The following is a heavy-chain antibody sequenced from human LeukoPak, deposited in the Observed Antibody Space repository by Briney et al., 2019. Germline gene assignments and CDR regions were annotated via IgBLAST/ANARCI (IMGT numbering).Heavy chain of an antibody. J-gene: IGHJ4*02. CDR2: IYTSGST. Sequence: PSETLSLTCTVSGGSISSGSYYWSWIRQPAGKGLEWIGRIYTSGSTNYNPSLKSRVTISVDTSKNQFSLKLSSVTAADTAVYYCARVQGEIFGVYTWGQGTLVTVSS. CDR3: ARVQGEIFGVYT. V-gene: IGHV4-61*02. D-gene: IGHD3-3*01. CDR1: GGSISSGSYY.